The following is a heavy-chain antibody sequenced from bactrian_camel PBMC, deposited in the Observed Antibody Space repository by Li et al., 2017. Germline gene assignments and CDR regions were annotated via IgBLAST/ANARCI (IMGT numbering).Heavy chain of an antibody. J-gene: IGHJ4*01. CDR1: GDSISRYC. D-gene: IGHD3*01. Sequence: HVQLVESGGGSVQVGGSLRLSCVVSGDSISRYCMGWFRQIPDKEREGVAGIDRDGITSYADSVKGRFTISKDNAKNTLFLQMNSLKPEDSAVYYCAAGPPGDESDLSPTCQDILFGHWGQGTQVTVS. CDR3: AAGPPGDESDLSPTCQDILFGH. CDR2: IDRDGIT. V-gene: IGHV3S9*01.